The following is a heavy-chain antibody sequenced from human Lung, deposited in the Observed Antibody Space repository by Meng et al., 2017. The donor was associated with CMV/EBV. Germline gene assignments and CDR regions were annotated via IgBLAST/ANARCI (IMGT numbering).Heavy chain of an antibody. CDR1: GYTFTSYD. CDR2: MNPNSGNT. Sequence: AWGKKPGAAVKVYCKASGYTFTSYDINWVRQATGQGLEWMGWMNPNSGNTGYAQKFQGRVTMTRNTSISTAYMELSSLRSEDTAVYYCARGYCSGGSCPVFDPWGQGTLVTVSS. V-gene: IGHV1-8*01. CDR3: ARGYCSGGSCPVFDP. J-gene: IGHJ5*02. D-gene: IGHD2-15*01.